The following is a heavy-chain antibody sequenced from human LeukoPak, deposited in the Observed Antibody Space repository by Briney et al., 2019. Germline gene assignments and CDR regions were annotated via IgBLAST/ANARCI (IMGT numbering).Heavy chain of an antibody. J-gene: IGHJ4*02. V-gene: IGHV4-34*01. CDR3: ARPYSSSGVDY. CDR2: INHSGST. CDR1: GGSISSYY. Sequence: SETLSLTCTVSGGSISSYYWSWIRQPPGKGLEWIGEINHSGSTNYNPSLKSRVTISVDTSKNQFSLKLSSVTAADTAVYYCARPYSSSGVDYWGQGTLVTVSS. D-gene: IGHD6-13*01.